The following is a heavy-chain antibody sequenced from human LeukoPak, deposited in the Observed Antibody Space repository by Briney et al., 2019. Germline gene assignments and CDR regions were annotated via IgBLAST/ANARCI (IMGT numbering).Heavy chain of an antibody. Sequence: AXVKVSCKASGYTFIDYFIHWVRQAPGQGLQWMGRINPNSGGTNYAEKFQGRVTLTRDTSITTAYMELSSLRSDDSAVYYCARDLSSTSNWELDYWGQGTLVTVSS. D-gene: IGHD7-27*01. J-gene: IGHJ4*02. V-gene: IGHV1-2*06. CDR2: INPNSGGT. CDR1: GYTFIDYF. CDR3: ARDLSSTSNWELDY.